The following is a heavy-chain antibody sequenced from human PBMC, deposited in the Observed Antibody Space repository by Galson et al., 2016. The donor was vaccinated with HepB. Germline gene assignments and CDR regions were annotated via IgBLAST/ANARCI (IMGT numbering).Heavy chain of an antibody. J-gene: IGHJ5*02. D-gene: IGHD4/OR15-4a*01. V-gene: IGHV3-7*02. CDR1: GFSFSSYN. CDR2: IKPDGSGK. CDR3: FGAQSSP. Sequence: SLRLSCAASGFSFSSYNMDWVRRAPGKGLEWVANIKPDGSGKYYADSVKGRFTISRDNAKNSFYLQMNSLRAGDTAVYYGFGAQSSPWGQGTLVTVSS.